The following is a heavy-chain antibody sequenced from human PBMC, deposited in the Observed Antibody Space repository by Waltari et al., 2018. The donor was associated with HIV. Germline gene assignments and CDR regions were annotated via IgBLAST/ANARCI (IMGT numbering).Heavy chain of an antibody. V-gene: IGHV4-38-2*02. D-gene: IGHD3-3*01. CDR1: GYSISSGYY. J-gene: IGHJ4*02. CDR3: ARDCWSGYYVDY. Sequence: QVQLRESGPGLVQPSETLSLTCAVSGYSISSGYYWGWIRQPPGKGLEWIGSMYHSGSTYYNPSLRSRVTISVDTSKNQFSLKLSSVTAADTAVYYCARDCWSGYYVDYWGQGTLVTVSS. CDR2: MYHSGST.